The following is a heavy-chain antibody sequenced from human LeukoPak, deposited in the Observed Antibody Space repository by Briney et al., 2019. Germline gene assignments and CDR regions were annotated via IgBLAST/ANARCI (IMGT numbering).Heavy chain of an antibody. V-gene: IGHV5-51*01. D-gene: IGHD3-10*01. CDR3: ARYQVSGGAHSGSYGY. CDR1: GYSFTSHW. J-gene: IGHJ4*02. CDR2: VYPGDSDT. Sequence: GESLKISCEGSGYSFTSHWIAWVRQMPGKGLEWMGVVYPGDSDTRYSPSFQGHVSISADKSSRTAYLQWSCLKASDTAMYYCARYQVSGGAHSGSYGYWGQGTLVTVSS.